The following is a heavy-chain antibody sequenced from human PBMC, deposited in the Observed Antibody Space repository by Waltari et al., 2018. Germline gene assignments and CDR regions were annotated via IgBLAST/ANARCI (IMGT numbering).Heavy chain of an antibody. D-gene: IGHD3-22*01. V-gene: IGHV4-34*01. CDR3: ASTPLFYYDTSGYSF. Sequence: QVHLQQWGAGLLKPSETLSLTCAVHVGSSSGYYWSWIRQPPGKGLEWIGHIDQNEHTTYNPSLKDRLTISVDRSQKTFTLTLTSVTAADTGVYFCASTPLFYYDTSGYSFWGQGTLVTVSS. CDR1: VGSSSGYY. CDR2: IDQNEHT. J-gene: IGHJ4*02.